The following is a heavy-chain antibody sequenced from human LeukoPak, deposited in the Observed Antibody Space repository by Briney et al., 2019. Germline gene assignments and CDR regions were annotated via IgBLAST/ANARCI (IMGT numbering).Heavy chain of an antibody. D-gene: IGHD3-3*01. J-gene: IGHJ6*03. CDR2: INHSGST. CDR3: ARVTGGTYHDFWTGYPYYMDV. CDR1: GGSFSGYY. Sequence: SETLSLTCAVYGGSFSGYYWSWIRQPPGKGLEWIGEINHSGSTNYNPSLKSRVTISVDTSKNQFSLNLSSVTAADTAVYYCARVTGGTYHDFWTGYPYYMDVWGKGTTVTVSS. V-gene: IGHV4-34*01.